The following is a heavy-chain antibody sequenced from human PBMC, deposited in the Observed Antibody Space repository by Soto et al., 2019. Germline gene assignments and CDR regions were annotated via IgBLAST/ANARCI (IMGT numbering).Heavy chain of an antibody. CDR3: ARTSYYDTSGYYSCPYDY. CDR2: IYYSGST. J-gene: IGHJ4*01. D-gene: IGHD3-22*01. Sequence: SDTLSLTCTVSGGSISRGDYYWSWIRQPPGKGLEWIGYIYYSGSTYYNPSLKSRVTISVDTPKNQFSLKLSSVTAADTAVYYCARTSYYDTSGYYSCPYDYWGHVTLFTVS. V-gene: IGHV4-30-4*02. CDR1: GGSISRGDYY.